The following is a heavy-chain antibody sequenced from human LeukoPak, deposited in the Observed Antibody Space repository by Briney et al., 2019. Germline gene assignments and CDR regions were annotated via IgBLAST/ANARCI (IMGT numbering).Heavy chain of an antibody. Sequence: SETLSLTCSVSGASISTYYWSWIRQPPEKGLEWIGYIHYSGSTSYNPSLKSRVTMSVDTSNDQFSLKVSSVSAADTAVYYCARGGSSWYADYWGQGTLVTVSS. CDR2: IHYSGST. V-gene: IGHV4-59*01. CDR1: GASISTYY. J-gene: IGHJ4*02. D-gene: IGHD6-13*01. CDR3: ARGGSSWYADY.